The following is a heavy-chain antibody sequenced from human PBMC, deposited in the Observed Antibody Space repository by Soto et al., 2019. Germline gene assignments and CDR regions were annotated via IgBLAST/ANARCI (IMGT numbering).Heavy chain of an antibody. V-gene: IGHV3-21*01. Sequence: GGSLRLSCAASGFTFSSYSMNWVRQAPGKGLEWVSSISSSSSYIYYADSVRGRFTISRDNAKNTLYLQMNSLRAEDTAVYYCARARQLVPRFDYWGQGTLVTVSS. D-gene: IGHD6-13*01. CDR3: ARARQLVPRFDY. CDR2: ISSSSSYI. CDR1: GFTFSSYS. J-gene: IGHJ4*02.